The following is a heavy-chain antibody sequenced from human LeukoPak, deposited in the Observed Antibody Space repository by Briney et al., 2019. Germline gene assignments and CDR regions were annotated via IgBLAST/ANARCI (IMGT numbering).Heavy chain of an antibody. D-gene: IGHD3-10*01. CDR2: IYSDGRT. J-gene: IGHJ3*02. V-gene: IGHV3-53*01. CDR3: ATDSGRFDVFDI. Sequence: GGSLRLSCAASGFTFSTHYMSWVRQAPGKGLEWVSVIYSDGRTYYADSAKGRFTISRDKYKNKLYLKMNSLKAEDTDVYYCATDSGRFDVFDIWGQGTMVTVSS. CDR1: GFTFSTHY.